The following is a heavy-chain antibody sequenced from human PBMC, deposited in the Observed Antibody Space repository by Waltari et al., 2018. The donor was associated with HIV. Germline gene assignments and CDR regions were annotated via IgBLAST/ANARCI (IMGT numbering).Heavy chain of an antibody. D-gene: IGHD6-6*01. J-gene: IGHJ4*02. CDR3: ARDRTRYYFDS. CDR2: ISTSSSAI. CDR1: GFSFSSYS. V-gene: IGHV3-48*01. Sequence: EVQLVESGGGLVQPGGSLRLSCTASGFSFSSYSLIWARQVPGKGLEWVSYISTSSSAIFYADSVKGRFTISRDTAKNSLYLQMNSLRAEDTAVYYCARDRTRYYFDSWGQGTLVTVSS.